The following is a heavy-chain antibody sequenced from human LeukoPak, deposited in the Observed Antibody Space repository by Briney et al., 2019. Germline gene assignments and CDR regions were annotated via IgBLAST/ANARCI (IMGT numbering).Heavy chain of an antibody. CDR1: GGTFSSYA. J-gene: IGHJ4*02. D-gene: IGHD1-26*01. V-gene: IGHV1-69*04. CDR2: IIPIVGIA. Sequence: SVKISCKASGGTFSSYAISWVRQAPGQGLEWMGRIIPIVGIANYAQKFQGRVTITADKSTSTAYMELSSLRSEDTAVYYCARGHSWELTLPVDYWGQGTLVTVSS. CDR3: ARGHSWELTLPVDY.